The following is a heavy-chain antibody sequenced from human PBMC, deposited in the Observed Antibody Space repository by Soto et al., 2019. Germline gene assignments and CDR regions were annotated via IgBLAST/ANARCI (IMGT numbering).Heavy chain of an antibody. J-gene: IGHJ4*02. CDR3: AKDLFPGYTCPIDY. V-gene: IGHV3-30*18. Sequence: GGSLRLSCAASGFRFNTYGLHWVRQAPGKGLEWVAFISYDGTNKYTDSVKGRFIISRDDSKNTLYLQMNSLRADDTAFYYCAKDLFPGYTCPIDYWGQGT. CDR1: GFRFNTYG. CDR2: ISYDGTNK. D-gene: IGHD5-18*01.